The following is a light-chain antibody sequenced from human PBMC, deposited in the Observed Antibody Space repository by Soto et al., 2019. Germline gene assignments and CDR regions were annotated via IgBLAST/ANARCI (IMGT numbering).Light chain of an antibody. J-gene: IGKJ1*01. CDR2: GAS. CDR1: QSVSSY. V-gene: IGKV3-11*01. Sequence: VLTQSPATLSLSPGERAILSCRASQSVSSYFAWYQQKPGQAPRLLIYGASTRATGIPARFSGSGSGTDFTLSISRLEPEDFAVYYCQQYSSLWTFGQGTKV. CDR3: QQYSSLWT.